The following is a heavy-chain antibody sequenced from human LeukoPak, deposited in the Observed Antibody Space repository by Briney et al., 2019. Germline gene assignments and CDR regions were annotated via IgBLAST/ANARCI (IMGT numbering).Heavy chain of an antibody. J-gene: IGHJ4*02. CDR1: GFTFSSYG. D-gene: IGHD6-19*01. V-gene: IGHV3-30*18. Sequence: PGRSLRLSCAASGFTFSSYGMHWVRQAPGKGLEWVAVISYDGSNKYYADSVKGRFTISRDNSKNTLYLQMNSLRAEDTAVYYCAKDGGYSSGWLTDYWGQGNLVTVSS. CDR3: AKDGGYSSGWLTDY. CDR2: ISYDGSNK.